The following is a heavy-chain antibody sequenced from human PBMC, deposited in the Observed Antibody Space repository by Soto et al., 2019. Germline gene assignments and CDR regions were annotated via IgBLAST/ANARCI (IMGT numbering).Heavy chain of an antibody. V-gene: IGHV3-30*18. D-gene: IGHD5-12*01. CDR1: GFTFSSYG. CDR3: AKDRGRGYPKLYAFDI. Sequence: QVQLVESVGGVVQPGRSLRLSCAASGFTFSSYGMHWVRQAPGKGLEWVAVISYDGSNKYYADSVKGRFTISRDNSKNTLYLQMNCLRAEDTAVYYCAKDRGRGYPKLYAFDIWGQGTMVTVSS. CDR2: ISYDGSNK. J-gene: IGHJ3*02.